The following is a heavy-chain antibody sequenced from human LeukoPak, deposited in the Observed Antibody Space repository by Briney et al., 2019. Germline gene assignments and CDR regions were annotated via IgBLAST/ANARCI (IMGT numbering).Heavy chain of an antibody. CDR3: AKDYDVDY. D-gene: IGHD3-16*01. J-gene: IGHJ4*02. Sequence: GGSLRLSCAASGFTFSSYGMHWVRQAPGKGLEWVAVISYDGSNKYYAGSVKGRFTISRDNSKNTLYLQMNSLRAEDTAVYYCAKDYDVDYWGQGTLVTVSS. CDR1: GFTFSSYG. V-gene: IGHV3-30*18. CDR2: ISYDGSNK.